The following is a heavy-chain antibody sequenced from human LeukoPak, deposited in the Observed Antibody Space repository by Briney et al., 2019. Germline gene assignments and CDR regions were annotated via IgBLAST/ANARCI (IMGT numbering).Heavy chain of an antibody. CDR1: GGSISSNSYY. CDR2: IYYSGST. D-gene: IGHD1-26*01. J-gene: IGHJ6*03. CDR3: ARDPYSGSYGNYYYYFMDV. Sequence: SETLSLTCTVSGGSISSNSYYWDWIRQPPGKGLEWIGSIYYSGSTYYNPSLKSRVTISVDTSKNQFSLKLSSVTAADTAVYYCARDPYSGSYGNYYYYFMDVWGKGTTVTISS. V-gene: IGHV4-39*02.